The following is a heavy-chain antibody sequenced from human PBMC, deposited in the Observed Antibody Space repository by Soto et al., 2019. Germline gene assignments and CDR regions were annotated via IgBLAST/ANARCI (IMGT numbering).Heavy chain of an antibody. CDR2: INAGNGNT. V-gene: IGHV1-3*01. D-gene: IGHD6-19*01. CDR3: ARDPTQIAVAVYWYFDL. Sequence: PSVKVSCKASGYTFTSYAMHWVRQAPGQRLEWMGWINAGNGNTKYSQKFQGRVTITRDTSASTAYMELSSLRSEDTAVYYCARDPTQIAVAVYWYFDLWGRGTLVTVSS. CDR1: GYTFTSYA. J-gene: IGHJ2*01.